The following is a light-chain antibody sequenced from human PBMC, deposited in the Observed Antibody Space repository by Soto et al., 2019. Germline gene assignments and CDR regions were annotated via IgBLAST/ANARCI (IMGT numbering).Light chain of an antibody. Sequence: EIVLMQSPGTLSLSPGERAILTCRASQSVTSSYLAWYQQKPGQAPRLLMYGASSRATGIPDRFSGSGSGTDFTLTISRLEPEDFAMYYCHQYGSSPLTFGPGTKVDIK. J-gene: IGKJ3*01. V-gene: IGKV3-20*01. CDR3: HQYGSSPLT. CDR2: GAS. CDR1: QSVTSSY.